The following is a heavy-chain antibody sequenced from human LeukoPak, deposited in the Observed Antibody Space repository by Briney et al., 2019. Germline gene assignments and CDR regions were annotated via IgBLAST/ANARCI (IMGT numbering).Heavy chain of an antibody. Sequence: ASVKVSCKASGYTFTSYAMNWVRQAPGQGLEWMGWINTNTGNPTYAQGFTGRFVFSLDTSVSTAYLQISSLKAEDTAVYYCARRLFSIFGVVIMSGAFDIWGQGTMVTVSS. CDR2: INTNTGNP. D-gene: IGHD3-3*01. CDR1: GYTFTSYA. CDR3: ARRLFSIFGVVIMSGAFDI. J-gene: IGHJ3*02. V-gene: IGHV7-4-1*02.